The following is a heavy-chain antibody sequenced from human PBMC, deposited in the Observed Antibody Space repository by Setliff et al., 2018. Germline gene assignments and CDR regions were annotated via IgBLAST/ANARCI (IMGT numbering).Heavy chain of an antibody. CDR2: IIHSGST. Sequence: NPSETLSLTCAVYGGSFSGYYWSWIRQPPGKRLEWIGEIIHSGSTNYNPSLKSRVTISIDTSKNQFSLKLSSVTAADTAVYYCARVNGYNWGSGNWFDPWGQVTLVTVSS. D-gene: IGHD1-1*01. CDR3: ARVNGYNWGSGNWFDP. J-gene: IGHJ5*02. V-gene: IGHV4-34*12. CDR1: GGSFSGYY.